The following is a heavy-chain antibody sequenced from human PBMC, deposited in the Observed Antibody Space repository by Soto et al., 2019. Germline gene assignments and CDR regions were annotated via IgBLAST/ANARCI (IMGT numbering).Heavy chain of an antibody. CDR1: GGTFSSYA. CDR3: ARDASPTYYYGSGSFYGMDV. D-gene: IGHD3-10*01. CDR2: IIPIFGTA. J-gene: IGHJ6*02. Sequence: QVQLVQSGAEVKKPGSSVKVSCKASGGTFSSYAISWVRQAPGQGLEWMGGIIPIFGTANYAQKFQGRVTITADESTSTDYMELSSLRSEDTAVYYCARDASPTYYYGSGSFYGMDVWGQGTTVTVSS. V-gene: IGHV1-69*01.